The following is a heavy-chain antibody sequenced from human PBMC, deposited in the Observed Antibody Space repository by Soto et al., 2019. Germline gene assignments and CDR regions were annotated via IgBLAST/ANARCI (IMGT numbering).Heavy chain of an antibody. CDR3: ARDQLYYNDISGRPLNAFDV. Sequence: GGSVRLSCSASGFTFRNYGRNWGRQAPGKGVEGGSYIGIGSSTTYYADSVKGRFTISRDNAKNSLYLQMNSLRAEDTAVYYCARDQLYYNDISGRPLNAFDVWGQGTTVTVSS. CDR1: GFTFRNYG. J-gene: IGHJ3*01. D-gene: IGHD3-22*01. CDR2: IGIGSSTT. V-gene: IGHV3-48*01.